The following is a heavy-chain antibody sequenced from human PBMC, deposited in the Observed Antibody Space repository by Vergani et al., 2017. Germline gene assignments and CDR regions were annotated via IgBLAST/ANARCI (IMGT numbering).Heavy chain of an antibody. Sequence: QVHLVQSGAELKKPGASVKVSCKASGYAFTSYHMHWVRQAPGQGLEWRGIINPSGGYTRYSQKFQGRVTMTRDTSTSTVFMELSSLRSEDTAVYYCAREGVTSMVRGVLSSTEVDPWGQGTLFIVSS. V-gene: IGHV1-46*03. CDR1: GYAFTSYH. D-gene: IGHD3-10*01. CDR3: AREGVTSMVRGVLSSTEVDP. J-gene: IGHJ5*02. CDR2: INPSGGYT.